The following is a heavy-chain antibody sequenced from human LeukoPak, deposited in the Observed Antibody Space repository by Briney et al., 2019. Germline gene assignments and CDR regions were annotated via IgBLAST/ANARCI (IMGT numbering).Heavy chain of an antibody. Sequence: GGSLRLSCAASGSTFSSYWMHWVRQAPGKGLVWVSRINSDGSSTSYADSVKGRFTISRDNAKNTLYLQMNSLRAEDTAVYFCATGTSSSWYQVYDYWGQGTLVTVSS. J-gene: IGHJ4*02. D-gene: IGHD6-13*01. CDR2: INSDGSST. V-gene: IGHV3-74*01. CDR1: GSTFSSYW. CDR3: ATGTSSSWYQVYDY.